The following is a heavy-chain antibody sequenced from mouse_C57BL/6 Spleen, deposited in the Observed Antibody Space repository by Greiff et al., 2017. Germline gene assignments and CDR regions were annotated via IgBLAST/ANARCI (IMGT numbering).Heavy chain of an antibody. CDR3: ASDGGLWFAY. CDR1: GYAFSSSW. CDR2: IYPGDGDT. D-gene: IGHD1-1*02. V-gene: IGHV1-82*01. Sequence: QVQLQQSGPELVKPGASVKISCKASGYAFSSSWMNWVKQRPGKGLEWIGRIYPGDGDTKYNGKFKGKATLTADKSSSTAYMQLRSLTSENSAVYFGASDGGLWFAYWGQGTLVTVSA. J-gene: IGHJ3*01.